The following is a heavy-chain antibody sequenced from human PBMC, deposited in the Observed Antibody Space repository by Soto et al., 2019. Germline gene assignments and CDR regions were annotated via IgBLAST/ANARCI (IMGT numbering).Heavy chain of an antibody. CDR2: IYPDDSDT. CDR3: ARQGPSYSESSGYYDSGRFDI. CDR1: GYSFTSYW. J-gene: IGHJ3*02. V-gene: IGHV5-51*01. D-gene: IGHD3-22*01. Sequence: PGVTLKLSCKGSGYSFTSYWIGWVRQMPGKGLEWMGIIYPDDSDTRYSPSFQGQVTISADKSISTAYLQWSSLKASYTAMYYCARQGPSYSESSGYYDSGRFDIWGKGTMVT.